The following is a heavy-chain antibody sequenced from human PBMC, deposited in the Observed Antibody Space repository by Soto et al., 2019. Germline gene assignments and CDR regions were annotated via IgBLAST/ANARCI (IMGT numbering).Heavy chain of an antibody. Sequence: QVQLQESGPGLVKPSQTLSLTCSVSGGSISSGGYYWSWIRQHPEKGLEWIGYIYYSGSTNYNPSIKSRVIISVDTSSNRFSLDLRSVTAADTAIYYCARHSASWQGFDYWGQGTLVTVSS. J-gene: IGHJ4*02. D-gene: IGHD1-26*01. V-gene: IGHV4-31*03. CDR2: IYYSGST. CDR1: GGSISSGGYY. CDR3: ARHSASWQGFDY.